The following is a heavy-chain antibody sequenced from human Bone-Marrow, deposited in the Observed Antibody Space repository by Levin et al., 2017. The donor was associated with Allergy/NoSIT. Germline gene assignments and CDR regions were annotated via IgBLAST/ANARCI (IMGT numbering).Heavy chain of an antibody. Sequence: PGGSLRLSCAASGFSFGDYWMTWVRQAPGKGLEWVANIKQQGNEKHYVDSVKGRFAISRDNAKKSLYLQMNSLGAEDTAVYYCVRDSGDYWGQGTLVTVSS. CDR3: VRDSGDY. V-gene: IGHV3-7*01. CDR1: GFSFGDYW. CDR2: IKQQGNEK. D-gene: IGHD6-25*01. J-gene: IGHJ4*02.